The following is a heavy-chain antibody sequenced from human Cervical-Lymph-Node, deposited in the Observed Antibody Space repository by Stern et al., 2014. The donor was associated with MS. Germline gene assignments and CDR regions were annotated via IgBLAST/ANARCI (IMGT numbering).Heavy chain of an antibody. D-gene: IGHD6-13*01. J-gene: IGHJ4*02. Sequence: VQLVESGPGLVKPSQTLSLTCTVSGGSISSGSYYWSWIRQPAGKGLEWIGRIYTSGSTHYNPSLKSRVTLSVATYNNQFPLKLSSVTAADTAVYYCARVIAAAAFDYWGQGTLVTVSS. V-gene: IGHV4-61*02. CDR3: ARVIAAAAFDY. CDR2: IYTSGST. CDR1: GGSISSGSYY.